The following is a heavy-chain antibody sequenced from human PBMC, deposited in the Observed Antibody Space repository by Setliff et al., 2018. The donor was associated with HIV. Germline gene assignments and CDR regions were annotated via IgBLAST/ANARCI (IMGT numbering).Heavy chain of an antibody. CDR1: GFTLTNHA. J-gene: IGHJ4*02. CDR2: IWFDGSRK. V-gene: IGHV3-33*06. CDR3: AKDGLAGYFES. Sequence: GGSLRLSCATSGFTLTNHAMHWVRQAPGKGLEWVAVIWFDGSRKYYADSVKGRFTISRGTSNNTLYLQMNSLRAEDTAVYYCAKDGLAGYFESWGLGTLVTVSS. D-gene: IGHD1-1*01.